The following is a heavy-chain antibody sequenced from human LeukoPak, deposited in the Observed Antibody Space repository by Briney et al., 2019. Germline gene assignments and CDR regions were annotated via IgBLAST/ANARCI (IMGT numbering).Heavy chain of an antibody. V-gene: IGHV3-21*01. CDR3: VRDWGYDSSGYWQKYFDT. CDR1: GFTFSSYS. J-gene: IGHJ4*02. D-gene: IGHD3-22*01. CDR2: ISSSSSYI. Sequence: GSLRLSCAASGFTFSSYSMNWVRQAPGKGLEWVSSISSSSSYIYYADSVKGRFTISRDNAKNTVYLQMNSLRAEDTAVYYCVRDWGYDSSGYWQKYFDTWGQGTLVTVSS.